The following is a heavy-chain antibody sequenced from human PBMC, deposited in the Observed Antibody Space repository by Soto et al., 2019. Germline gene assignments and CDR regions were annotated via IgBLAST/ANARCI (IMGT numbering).Heavy chain of an antibody. J-gene: IGHJ6*02. Sequence: SETLSLTCAVYGGSFSGYYWSWIRQPPGKGLEWIGEINHSGSTNYNPSLKSRVTISVDTSKNQFSLKLSSVTAADTAVYYCARDGYDFWSGYSPDYYYYYGMDVWGQGTKVTVSS. D-gene: IGHD3-3*01. V-gene: IGHV4-34*01. CDR3: ARDGYDFWSGYSPDYYYYYGMDV. CDR2: INHSGST. CDR1: GGSFSGYY.